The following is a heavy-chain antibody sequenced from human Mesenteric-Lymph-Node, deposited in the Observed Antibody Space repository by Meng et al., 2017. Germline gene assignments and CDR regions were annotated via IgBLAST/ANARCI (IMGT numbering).Heavy chain of an antibody. D-gene: IGHD3-22*01. Sequence: GESLKISCAASGFTFDDYGMSWVRQAPGKGLEWVSGINWNGGSTGYADSVKGRFTISRDNSKNTLYLQMNSLRAEDTAVYYCAKMTSITMIVVAIDYWGQGTLVTVSS. V-gene: IGHV3-20*04. CDR2: INWNGGST. CDR1: GFTFDDYG. J-gene: IGHJ4*02. CDR3: AKMTSITMIVVAIDY.